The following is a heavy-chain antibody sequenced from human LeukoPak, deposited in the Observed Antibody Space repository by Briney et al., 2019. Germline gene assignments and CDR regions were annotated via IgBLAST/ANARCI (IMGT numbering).Heavy chain of an antibody. CDR3: AKTMLVSRAAFDI. D-gene: IGHD3-22*01. V-gene: IGHV4-31*03. Sequence: SETLSLTCTVSGGSISSGGYYWSWIRQHPGKGLEWIGYIYYSGSTYYNPSLKSRVTISVDTSKNQFSPKLSSVTAADTAVYYCAKTMLVSRAAFDIWGQGTMVTVSS. CDR2: IYYSGST. CDR1: GGSISSGGYY. J-gene: IGHJ3*02.